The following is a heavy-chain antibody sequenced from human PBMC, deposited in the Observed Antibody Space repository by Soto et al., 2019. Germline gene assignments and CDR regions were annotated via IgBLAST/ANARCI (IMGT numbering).Heavy chain of an antibody. Sequence: TSXTLTLTCAVSCGSFSGHSWTWIRQSPGKGLEWIGDINHSGRVNYSPSLKSRVTISLDTSKNQFSLTLSAVTAADTAMYYCSTRAYDTNGYYRFDPWGQGTLVTVSS. CDR3: STRAYDTNGYYRFDP. CDR2: INHSGRV. D-gene: IGHD3-22*01. J-gene: IGHJ5*01. V-gene: IGHV4-34*01. CDR1: CGSFSGHS.